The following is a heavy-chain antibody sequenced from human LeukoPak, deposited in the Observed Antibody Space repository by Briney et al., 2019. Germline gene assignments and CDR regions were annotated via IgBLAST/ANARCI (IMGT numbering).Heavy chain of an antibody. CDR3: ARSGSDIVVVPAVDY. D-gene: IGHD2-2*01. V-gene: IGHV4-39*07. CDR2: INHSGST. CDR1: GGSISSSGYY. J-gene: IGHJ4*02. Sequence: PSETLSLTCTVSGGSISSSGYYWSWIRQPPGKGLEWIGEINHSGSTNYNPSLKSRVTISVDTSKNQFSLKLSSVTAADTAVYYCARSGSDIVVVPAVDYWGQGTLVTVSS.